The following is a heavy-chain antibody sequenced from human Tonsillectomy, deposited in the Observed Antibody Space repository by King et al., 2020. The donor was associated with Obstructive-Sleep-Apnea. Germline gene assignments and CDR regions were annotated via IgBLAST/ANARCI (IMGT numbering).Heavy chain of an antibody. CDR1: GFTFSSYA. V-gene: IGHV3-30*04. CDR3: ARPYGGTTRGGYYYGMDV. Sequence: QLVQSGGGVVQPGRSLRLSCAVSGFTFSSYAMHWVRQAPGKGLEWVAVTSYDGRNTYYVDSVKGRFTHSRDNSKNTLYLQMNSLRVEDTAMYHCARPYGGTTRGGYYYGMDVWGQGTTVTVSS. D-gene: IGHD4-23*01. CDR2: TSYDGRNT. J-gene: IGHJ6*02.